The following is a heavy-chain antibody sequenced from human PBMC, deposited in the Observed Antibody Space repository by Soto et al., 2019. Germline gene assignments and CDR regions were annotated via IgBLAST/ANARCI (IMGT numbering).Heavy chain of an antibody. CDR1: GGSFSGYY. Sequence: PSETLSLTCAVYGGSFSGYYWSWIRQPPGKGLEWIGEINHSGSTNYNPSLKSRVTISVDTSKNQFSLKLSSVTAADTAVYYCAREAGGDYWYFDLWGRGTPVTVSS. V-gene: IGHV4-34*01. CDR2: INHSGST. CDR3: AREAGGDYWYFDL. J-gene: IGHJ2*01. D-gene: IGHD4-17*01.